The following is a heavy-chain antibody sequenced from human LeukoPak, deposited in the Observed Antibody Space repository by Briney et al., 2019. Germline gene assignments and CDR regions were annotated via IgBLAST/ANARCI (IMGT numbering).Heavy chain of an antibody. V-gene: IGHV3-7*01. CDR2: IKQDGSTR. J-gene: IGHJ4*02. CDR3: VRMGNGGFYDS. D-gene: IGHD7-27*01. Sequence: GGSLRLSCAASGFAFSSHWISWVRQAPGKRLEWVANIKQDGSTRNYVDSVRGRFTISRDNTKNSVYLQMDSLRVEDTAVYYCVRMGNGGFYDSWGQGILVTVSS. CDR1: GFAFSSHW.